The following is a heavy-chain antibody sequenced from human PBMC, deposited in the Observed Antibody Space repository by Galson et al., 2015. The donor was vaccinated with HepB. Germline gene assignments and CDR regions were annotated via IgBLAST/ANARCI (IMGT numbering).Heavy chain of an antibody. J-gene: IGHJ3*02. CDR2: INPNSGGT. CDR3: AGGSYSYGLVGAFDI. D-gene: IGHD5-18*01. Sequence: SVKVSCKASGYTFTSYGISWVRQAPGQGLEWMGWINPNSGGTNYAQKFQGRVTMTRDTSISTAYMELSRLRSDDTAMYYCAGGSYSYGLVGAFDIWGQGTMVTVSS. V-gene: IGHV1-2*02. CDR1: GYTFTSYG.